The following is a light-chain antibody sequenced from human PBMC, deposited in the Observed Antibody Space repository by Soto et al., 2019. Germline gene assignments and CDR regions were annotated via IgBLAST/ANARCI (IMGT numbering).Light chain of an antibody. CDR1: QSVSSSY. CDR2: GAY. J-gene: IGKJ1*01. Sequence: EIVLTQSPGTLSLSPWERATRSCRASQSVSSSYLAWYQQRPGQAPRLLIYGAYSRATGIPDRFSGSGSGTDFTLTISRLEPEDFAVYYCQQYGSSPTWTFGQGTKVDIK. V-gene: IGKV3-20*01. CDR3: QQYGSSPTWT.